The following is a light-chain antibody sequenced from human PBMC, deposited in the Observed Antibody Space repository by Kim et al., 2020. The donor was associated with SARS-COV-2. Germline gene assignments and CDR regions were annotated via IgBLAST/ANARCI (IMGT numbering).Light chain of an antibody. V-gene: IGLV3-21*04. CDR1: NIGSKS. CDR2: YDS. J-gene: IGLJ3*02. CDR3: QVWDSSSDHPNWV. Sequence: GKTAMITCGGNNIGSKSVHWYQQKPGQAPVLVIYYDSDRPSGIPERFSGSNSGNTATLTISRVEAGDEADYYCQVWDSSSDHPNWVFGGGTKVTVL.